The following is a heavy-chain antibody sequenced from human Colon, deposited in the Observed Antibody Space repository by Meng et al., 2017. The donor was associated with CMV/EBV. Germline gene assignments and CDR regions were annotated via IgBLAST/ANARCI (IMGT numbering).Heavy chain of an antibody. CDR1: GYTISDYH. CDR3: GATHPRSGGGPFDY. D-gene: IGHD2-15*01. V-gene: IGHV1-2*02. J-gene: IGHJ4*02. Sequence: QVKGVGPGPGRLKPARSLTVSCTAAGYTISDYHRGWVRQAPGRGLEWIGWIYSNGGTTYYAQLNKRSFTFIGESTNNSVLKVLSVTGSDDAVDYCGATHPRSGGGPFDYWGQGTLVTVSS. CDR2: IYSNGGTT.